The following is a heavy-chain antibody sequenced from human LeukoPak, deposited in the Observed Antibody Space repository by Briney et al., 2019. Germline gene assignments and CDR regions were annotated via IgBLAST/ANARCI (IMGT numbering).Heavy chain of an antibody. J-gene: IGHJ4*02. V-gene: IGHV1-46*01. CDR1: GYTFTSYY. CDR2: INPSGGST. CDR3: ARDEQSSGYYPWYFDY. Sequence: ASVKVSCKASGYTFTSYYMHWVRQAPGQGLEWMGIINPSGGSTSYAQKFQGRATMTTDTSTSTAYMELRSLRSDDTAVYYCARDEQSSGYYPWYFDYWGQGTLVTVSS. D-gene: IGHD3-22*01.